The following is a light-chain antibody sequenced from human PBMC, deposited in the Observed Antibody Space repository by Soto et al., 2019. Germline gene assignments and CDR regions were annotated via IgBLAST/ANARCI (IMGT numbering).Light chain of an antibody. CDR2: DIN. V-gene: IGLV2-8*01. J-gene: IGLJ1*01. CDR3: SSHGGTNPYV. CDR1: ASDIGGDTV. Sequence: QSALTQPPSASGSPGQSVAISCTGTASDIGGDTVVSWYQQHPSKAPKLLMYDINKRPSGVPDRSSGSKSANKASLTVSGLHADDEDDYYCSSHGGTNPYVFGTGTKVTVL.